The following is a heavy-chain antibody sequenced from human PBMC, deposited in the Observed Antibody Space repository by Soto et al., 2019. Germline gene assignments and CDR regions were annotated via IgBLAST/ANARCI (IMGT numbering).Heavy chain of an antibody. CDR1: GGSISSSSYY. D-gene: IGHD6-19*01. J-gene: IGHJ4*02. CDR2: IYYSGST. V-gene: IGHV4-39*01. Sequence: QLQLQESVPGLVKPSETLSLTCTVSGGSISSSSYYWGWIRQPPGKGLEWIGSIYYSGSTYYNPSLKSRVTISVDTSKNQFSLKLSSVTAADTAVYYCARHEESGWYGYWGQGTLVTVSS. CDR3: ARHEESGWYGY.